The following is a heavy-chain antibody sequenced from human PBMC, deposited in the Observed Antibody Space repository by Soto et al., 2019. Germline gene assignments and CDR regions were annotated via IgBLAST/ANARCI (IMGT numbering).Heavy chain of an antibody. CDR3: ARHSRSRGSF. D-gene: IGHD6-19*01. Sequence: EVQLVESGGDLVQPGGSLRLSCAASGFTFSSYWMTWVRQAPGKGLEWVASINEDGDKKYYLDSVKGRFTISRDNAQNSLYLQMNSLRAEDTAVVYCARHSRSRGSFWGQGTLGTVSS. J-gene: IGHJ4*02. CDR1: GFTFSSYW. CDR2: INEDGDKK. V-gene: IGHV3-7*01.